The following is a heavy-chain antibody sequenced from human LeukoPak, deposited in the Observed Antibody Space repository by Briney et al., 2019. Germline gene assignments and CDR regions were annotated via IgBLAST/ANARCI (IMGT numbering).Heavy chain of an antibody. D-gene: IGHD3-10*01. J-gene: IGHJ6*02. CDR2: ISSSSSYI. Sequence: GGSLRLSCAASGFTFSSYSMNWVRQAPGKGLEWVSSISSSSSYIYYADSVKGRFTISRDNAKNPLYLQMNSLRAEDTAVYYCARESELLWFGESRGYYYYGMDVWGQGTTVTVSS. CDR1: GFTFSSYS. CDR3: ARESELLWFGESRGYYYYGMDV. V-gene: IGHV3-21*01.